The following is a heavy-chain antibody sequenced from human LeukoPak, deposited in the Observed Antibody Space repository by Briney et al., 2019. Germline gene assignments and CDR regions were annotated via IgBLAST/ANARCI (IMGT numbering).Heavy chain of an antibody. CDR2: ISYDGSNK. Sequence: PGGSLRLSCAASGFTFSSYAMHWVRQAPGKGLEWVAVISYDGSNKYYADSVKGRFTISRDNSKNTLYLQMNSLRAEDTAVYYCAREDGWGEGDYWGQGTLVTVSS. J-gene: IGHJ4*02. CDR3: AREDGWGEGDY. V-gene: IGHV3-30-3*01. D-gene: IGHD3-16*01. CDR1: GFTFSSYA.